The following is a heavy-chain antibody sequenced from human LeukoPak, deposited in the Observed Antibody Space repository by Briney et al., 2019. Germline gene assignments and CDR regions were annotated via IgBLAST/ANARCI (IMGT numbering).Heavy chain of an antibody. Sequence: SETLSLTCTVSGGFISSSNYYWDWIRQPPGKGLEWIGSIYYSGNTYYNPSLKGRVTISVDTSKNQFSLKLTSVTAADTAVYYCARRGSLHSPANPWGQGTLVTVSS. D-gene: IGHD4-23*01. CDR2: IYYSGNT. CDR3: ARRGSLHSPANP. CDR1: GGFISSSNYY. V-gene: IGHV4-39*01. J-gene: IGHJ5*02.